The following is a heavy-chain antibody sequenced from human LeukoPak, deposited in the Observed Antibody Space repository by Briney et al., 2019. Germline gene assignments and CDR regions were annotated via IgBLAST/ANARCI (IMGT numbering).Heavy chain of an antibody. J-gene: IGHJ4*02. D-gene: IGHD3-9*01. CDR1: GFPFNNNA. Sequence: PGGSLRLSCVVSGFPFNNNAMSWVRQAPGKGLEWVSAISTSSGSTYYADSVKGRFTISRDKSKNMVYLQMSSLRAGDTAVYYRAKASPYYDILTGYYYYFDDWGQGTLVTVSS. CDR2: ISTSSGST. V-gene: IGHV3-23*01. CDR3: AKASPYYDILTGYYYYFDD.